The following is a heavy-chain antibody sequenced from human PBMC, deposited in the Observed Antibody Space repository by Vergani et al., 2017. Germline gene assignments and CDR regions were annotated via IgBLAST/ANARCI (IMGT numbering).Heavy chain of an antibody. CDR3: ARGRRTLVRWYYYYMDV. CDR2: IIPICGTA. Sequence: QVQLVQSGAEVKKPGSSVKVSCKASGGTFSSYAISWVRQAPGQGLEWMGGIIPICGTANYAQKFQCRVTITADESTSTAYMELSSLRSEDTAVYYCARGRRTLVRWYYYYMDVWGKGTTVTVSS. V-gene: IGHV1-69*12. J-gene: IGHJ6*03. D-gene: IGHD6-6*01. CDR1: GGTFSSYA.